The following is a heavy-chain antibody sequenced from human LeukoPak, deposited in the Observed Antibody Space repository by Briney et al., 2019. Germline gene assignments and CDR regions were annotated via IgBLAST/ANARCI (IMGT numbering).Heavy chain of an antibody. CDR3: AALVRLVGAPHAAFDI. Sequence: ASVKVSCKASGFTFTSSAMQWVRQARGQRLEWIGWIVVGSGNTNYAQEFQERVTITRDMSTSTAYMELSSLRSEDTAVYYCAALVRLVGAPHAAFDIWGQGTMVTVSS. J-gene: IGHJ3*02. CDR2: IVVGSGNT. CDR1: GFTFTSSA. D-gene: IGHD1-26*01. V-gene: IGHV1-58*02.